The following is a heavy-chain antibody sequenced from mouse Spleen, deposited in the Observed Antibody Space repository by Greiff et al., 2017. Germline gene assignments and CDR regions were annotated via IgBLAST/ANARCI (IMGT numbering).Heavy chain of an antibody. CDR2: INSNGGST. CDR3: ARQTARALDY. Sequence: EVQRVESGGGLVKPGGSLKLSCAASGFTFSSYAMSWVRQTPEKRLEWVAAINSNGGSTYYPDTVKDRFTISRDNAKNTLYLQMSSLRSEDTALYYCARQTARALDYWGQGTTLTVSS. J-gene: IGHJ2*01. D-gene: IGHD3-2*01. CDR1: GFTFSSYA. V-gene: IGHV5-6-2*01.